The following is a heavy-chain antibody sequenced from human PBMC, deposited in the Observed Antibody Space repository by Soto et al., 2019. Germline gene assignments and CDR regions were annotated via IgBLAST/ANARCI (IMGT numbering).Heavy chain of an antibody. Sequence: SETLSLTCPVSGGSISSGGYYWSWIRQHPGKGLEWIGYIYYSGSTYYNPSLKSRVTISVDTSKNQFSLKLSSVTAADTAVYYCARGVEMATIWLGYFDYWGQGTLVTVSS. CDR3: ARGVEMATIWLGYFDY. J-gene: IGHJ4*02. CDR2: IYYSGST. V-gene: IGHV4-31*03. D-gene: IGHD5-12*01. CDR1: GGSISSGGYY.